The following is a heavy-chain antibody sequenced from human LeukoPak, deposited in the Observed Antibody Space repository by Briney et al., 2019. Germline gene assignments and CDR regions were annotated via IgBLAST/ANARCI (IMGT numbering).Heavy chain of an antibody. CDR3: ARVRQSGSPLDY. Sequence: GGSLRLSCAASGFTFSDYYMSWIRQAPGKGLEWVSYISKSGGDTNYADSVKGRFTISRDNAKNSLYLQMNSLRAEDTAVYYCARVRQSGSPLDYWGQGTLVTVSS. V-gene: IGHV3-11*05. CDR2: ISKSGGDT. D-gene: IGHD1-26*01. J-gene: IGHJ4*02. CDR1: GFTFSDYY.